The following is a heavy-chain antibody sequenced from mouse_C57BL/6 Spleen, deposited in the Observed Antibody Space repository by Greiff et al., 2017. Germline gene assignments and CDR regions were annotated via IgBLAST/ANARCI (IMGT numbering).Heavy chain of an antibody. CDR1: GYTFTEYT. D-gene: IGHD2-12*01. V-gene: IGHV1-62-2*01. Sequence: QVLLQPSGAELVKPGASVKLSCKASGYTFTEYTIHWVKQRSGHGLEWIGWFYPGSGSIKYNEKFKDKATLTADTSSSTVYMELRRLTSEDSAVYVCARHEGRYSNDLFADWGQGTLVTGSA. CDR2: FYPGSGSI. CDR3: ARHEGRYSNDLFAD. J-gene: IGHJ3*01.